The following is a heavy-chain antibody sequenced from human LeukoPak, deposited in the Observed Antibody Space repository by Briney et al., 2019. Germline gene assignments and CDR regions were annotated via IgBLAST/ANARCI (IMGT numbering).Heavy chain of an antibody. CDR3: AHRDLYCSSASCYSADAFDL. CDR1: GFSLSTSGVG. J-gene: IGHJ3*01. D-gene: IGHD2-2*02. CDR2: LYWDDVK. Sequence: SGPTLVNPTETLTLTCTFSGFSLSTSGVGVGWIRQPPGKALEWLAILYWDDVKRYSPSLKSRLTITKDTSKNQVVLTMTNMDPVDTATYYCAHRDLYCSSASCYSADAFDLWGQGTMVTVSS. V-gene: IGHV2-5*02.